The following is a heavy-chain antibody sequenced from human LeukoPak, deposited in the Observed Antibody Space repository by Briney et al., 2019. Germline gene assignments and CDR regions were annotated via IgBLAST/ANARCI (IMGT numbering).Heavy chain of an antibody. J-gene: IGHJ4*02. CDR3: ALLAVASDFDY. CDR2: IGSSGAAI. D-gene: IGHD6-19*01. Sequence: GGSLRLSCAVYGFPFSIYEMNWVRQAPGKGLEWVSNIGSSGAAIYYADSVRGRFTISRDNAKNSLYLQMNSLTAEDTAVYYCALLAVASDFDYWGQGALVTVSS. V-gene: IGHV3-48*03. CDR1: GFPFSIYE.